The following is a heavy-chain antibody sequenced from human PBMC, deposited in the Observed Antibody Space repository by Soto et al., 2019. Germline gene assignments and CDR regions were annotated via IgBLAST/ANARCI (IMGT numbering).Heavy chain of an antibody. V-gene: IGHV1-24*01. J-gene: IGHJ4*02. D-gene: IGHD1-26*01. CDR3: PADRNIVRAVGALDF. CDR2: SVPEEGES. CDR1: ENTLTELT. Sequence: ASVKVSGKVPENTLTELTIDWLRHAPGKGLEWMGRSVPEEGESIYPQKLHGSVSMSDDQATDTAYMQLTSRSSEDTALHLLPADRNIVRAVGALDFWGQGTLVTVSS.